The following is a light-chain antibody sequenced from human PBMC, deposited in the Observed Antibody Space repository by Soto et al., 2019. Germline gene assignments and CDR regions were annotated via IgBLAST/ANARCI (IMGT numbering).Light chain of an antibody. V-gene: IGLV2-14*01. CDR2: EVT. CDR1: IDDVGGYDY. Sequence: QSVLTQPASVSGSPGQSITISCTGTIDDVGGYDYLSLYQQYPGTAPKLIIYEVTYRPSGVSTRVSGSKSGNTASLTISGLHSEDEADYYCSSYTSITTYVFGSGTKVTVL. J-gene: IGLJ1*01. CDR3: SSYTSITTYV.